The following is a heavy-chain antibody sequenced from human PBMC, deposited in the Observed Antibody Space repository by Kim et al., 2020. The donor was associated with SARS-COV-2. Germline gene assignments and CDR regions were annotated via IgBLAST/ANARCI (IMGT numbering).Heavy chain of an antibody. V-gene: IGHV4-59*09. CDR3: ARGGSGPNWFDP. D-gene: IGHD3-10*01. J-gene: IGHJ5*02. Sequence: NSHPSLKSRVTISLDTSKNQFSLKLSSVTAADTAVYYCARGGSGPNWFDPWGQGTLVTVSS.